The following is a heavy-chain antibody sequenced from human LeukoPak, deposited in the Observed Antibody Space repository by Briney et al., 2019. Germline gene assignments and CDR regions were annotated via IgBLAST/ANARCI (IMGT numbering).Heavy chain of an antibody. CDR2: IYYNGST. V-gene: IGHV4-59*01. CDR1: GGSISSYY. J-gene: IGHJ4*02. Sequence: SETLSLTCTVSGGSISSYYWSWIRQPPGKGLEWIGHIYYNGSTNYNPSLKSRVTISVDTSKNQFFLKLSSVTAADTAVYYCARETYSSSWYGDWGQGTLVTVSS. D-gene: IGHD6-13*01. CDR3: ARETYSSSWYGD.